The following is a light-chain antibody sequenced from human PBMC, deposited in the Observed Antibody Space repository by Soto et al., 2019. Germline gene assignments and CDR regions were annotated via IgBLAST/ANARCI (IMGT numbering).Light chain of an antibody. J-gene: IGKJ4*01. Sequence: DIQMTQSPSTLSGSVGDRVTITWLASQSISSWLAWYQQKPGKAPDLLIYSASTLQSGVPSRFSGSGSETEFSLTIRALQPEDFATYYCQQLSRYPLTFGGGTKVDIK. CDR1: QSISSW. CDR3: QQLSRYPLT. CDR2: SAS. V-gene: IGKV1-5*01.